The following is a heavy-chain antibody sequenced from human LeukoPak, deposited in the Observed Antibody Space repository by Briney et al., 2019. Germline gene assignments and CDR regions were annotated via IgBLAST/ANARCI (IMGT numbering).Heavy chain of an antibody. V-gene: IGHV1-8*02. D-gene: IGHD5-18*01. J-gene: IGHJ4*02. Sequence: GASVKVSCKASGYTFTGYYMHWVRQATGQGLEWMGWMNPNSGNTGYAQKFQGRVTMTRDTSISTAYMELSSLRSEDTAVYYCTRGTAGFDYWGQGTLVTVSS. CDR1: GYTFTGYY. CDR2: MNPNSGNT. CDR3: TRGTAGFDY.